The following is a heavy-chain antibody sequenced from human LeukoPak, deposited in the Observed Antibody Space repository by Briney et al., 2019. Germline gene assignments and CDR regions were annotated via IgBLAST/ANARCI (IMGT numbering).Heavy chain of an antibody. V-gene: IGHV3-48*01. Sequence: PGGSLRLSCAASGFTFSSYSMNWVRQAPGKGLEWVSYISSSSSTIYYADSVKGRFTISRDNAKNSLYLQMNSLRAEDTAVYYCARDPMYDYVWGSYRYRFDYWGQGTLVTVSS. J-gene: IGHJ4*02. CDR3: ARDPMYDYVWGSYRYRFDY. CDR1: GFTFSSYS. CDR2: ISSSSSTI. D-gene: IGHD3-16*02.